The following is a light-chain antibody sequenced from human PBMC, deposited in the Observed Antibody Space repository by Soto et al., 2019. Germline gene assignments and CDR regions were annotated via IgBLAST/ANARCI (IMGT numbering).Light chain of an antibody. J-gene: IGLJ1*01. V-gene: IGLV1-44*01. CDR3: AAWDDSLNGHV. CDR1: DSNIGSYS. Sequence: QSALTQPHSVSGTPGQRLTVSCSGNDSNIGSYSVHWFQQLPGTAPKLLISTTYQRPSGVPERFSGSKSGTSASLAISGLQSEDEVDYYCAAWDDSLNGHVFGTGTKVTV. CDR2: TTY.